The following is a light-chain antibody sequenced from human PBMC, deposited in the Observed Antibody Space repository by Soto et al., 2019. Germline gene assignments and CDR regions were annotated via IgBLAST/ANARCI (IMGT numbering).Light chain of an antibody. CDR2: AAY. V-gene: IGKV1-27*01. J-gene: IGKJ4*01. CDR1: QDISTY. CDR3: QKYDNAPLT. Sequence: DIPMTQAPSSLSASVGDRVTITCRARQDISTYLAWYQQKPGKVPKLLISAAYTLQSGVPPRFSGSGSGTDFTLTISSLQHEDVATYYCQKYDNAPLTFGGGTKVEIK.